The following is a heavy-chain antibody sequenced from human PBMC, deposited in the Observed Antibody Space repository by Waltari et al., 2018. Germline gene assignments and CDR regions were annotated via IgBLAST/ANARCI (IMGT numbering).Heavy chain of an antibody. Sequence: QLQLQESGPGLVKPSETLSLTCTVSGGSLSSSSYYWGWSRQPPGKGLEWIGSIYYSGSTYYNPSLKSRVTIAVDTSKNQFSLKLSSVTAADTAVYYCARDGEYSSSSSYAFDIWGQGTMVTVSS. V-gene: IGHV4-39*07. D-gene: IGHD6-6*01. CDR1: GGSLSSSSYY. CDR3: ARDGEYSSSSSYAFDI. J-gene: IGHJ3*02. CDR2: IYYSGST.